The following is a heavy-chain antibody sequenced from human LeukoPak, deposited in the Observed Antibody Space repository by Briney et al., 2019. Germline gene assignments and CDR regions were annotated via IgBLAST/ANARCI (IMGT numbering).Heavy chain of an antibody. V-gene: IGHV1-2*06. CDR1: GYTFTGYY. D-gene: IGHD2-2*01. CDR2: VNPNNGVP. CDR3: AREVGYSSSYYGRFDP. J-gene: IGHJ5*02. Sequence: ASVKVSCEASGYTFTGYYMHWVRQAPGQGLEWMGRVNPNNGVPNYAQKFQGRVTMTRDTAISTAYMELSSLRSDDTAVYFCAREVGYSSSYYGRFDPWGQGTLVIVSS.